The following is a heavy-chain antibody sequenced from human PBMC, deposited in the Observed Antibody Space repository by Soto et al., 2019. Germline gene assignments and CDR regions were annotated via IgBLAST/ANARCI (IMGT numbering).Heavy chain of an antibody. CDR3: ARVVATVAGPYGMDV. Sequence: QVQLVQSGAEVKKPGASVKVSCRASGYTFTSYVISWVRQAPAQGLEWMGWISAYNGNTNFAQKLQGRVTMTTDTSTSTAYMELRSLRSDDTAVYYCARVVATVAGPYGMDVWGQRTTVTVSS. D-gene: IGHD6-19*01. CDR2: ISAYNGNT. J-gene: IGHJ6*02. V-gene: IGHV1-18*01. CDR1: GYTFTSYV.